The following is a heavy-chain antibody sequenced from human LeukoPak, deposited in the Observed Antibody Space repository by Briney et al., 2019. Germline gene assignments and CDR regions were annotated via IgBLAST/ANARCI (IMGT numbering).Heavy chain of an antibody. J-gene: IGHJ4*02. D-gene: IGHD4-23*01. CDR3: ARALGYSLSDYFDF. CDR1: GGSISSSSYY. Sequence: PSETLSLTCTVSGGSISSSSYYWGWIRQPPGKGLEWIGSLYYSGSTYYNPSLKSRVTISVDTSKNQFSLRLSSVTATDTAVYYCARALGYSLSDYFDFWGQGTLVTVSS. CDR2: LYYSGST. V-gene: IGHV4-39*01.